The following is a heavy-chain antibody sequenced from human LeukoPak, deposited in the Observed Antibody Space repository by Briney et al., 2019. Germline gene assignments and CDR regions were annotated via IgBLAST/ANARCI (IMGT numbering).Heavy chain of an antibody. Sequence: GGSLRLSCAASGFTFSGYAMSWVRQAPGKGLEWVSAISGSGGSTYYADSVKGRFTISRDNSKNTLYLQMNSLRAEDTAVYYCAKSQLRAPDYFDYWGQGTLVTVSS. D-gene: IGHD1-26*01. CDR1: GFTFSGYA. CDR2: ISGSGGST. CDR3: AKSQLRAPDYFDY. J-gene: IGHJ4*02. V-gene: IGHV3-23*01.